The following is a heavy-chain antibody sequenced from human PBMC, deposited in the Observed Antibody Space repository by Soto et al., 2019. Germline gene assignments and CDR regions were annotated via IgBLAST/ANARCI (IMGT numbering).Heavy chain of an antibody. V-gene: IGHV5-51*01. D-gene: IGHD3-22*01. CDR3: ARQIPHTYDSSGYYRTDAFDI. CDR2: IYPGDSDT. Sequence: GESLKISCKGSGYSFTSYWIGWVRQMPGKGLEWMGIIYPGDSDTRYSPSFQGQVTISADKSISTAYLQWSSLKASDTAMYYCARQIPHTYDSSGYYRTDAFDIWGQGTMVTVSS. CDR1: GYSFTSYW. J-gene: IGHJ3*02.